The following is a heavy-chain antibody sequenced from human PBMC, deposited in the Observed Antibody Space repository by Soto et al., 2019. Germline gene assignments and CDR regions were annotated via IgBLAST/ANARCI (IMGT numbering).Heavy chain of an antibody. CDR1: GYSFTTYG. J-gene: IGHJ6*02. CDR3: AREGPAPYYYYGMDV. CDR2: ISAYNGNT. Sequence: QVQLVQSGGKVKKPGASVKVSCKTSGYSFTTYGISWVRQAPGQGLEWMGWISAYNGNTNYAQKLQGRVTMTTDTSTSTAYMELRSLRSVDTAVYYCAREGPAPYYYYGMDVWGQGSTVTVSS. V-gene: IGHV1-18*01.